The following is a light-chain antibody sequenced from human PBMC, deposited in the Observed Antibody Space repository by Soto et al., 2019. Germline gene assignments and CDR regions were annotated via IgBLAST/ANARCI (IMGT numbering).Light chain of an antibody. J-gene: IGKJ5*01. CDR2: AAS. V-gene: IGKV1-9*01. CDR3: QQANSFPIT. Sequence: IQLTQAPVSLSASVGDRVTITCRASQGISSSLAWYQQKPGKAPKLLIYAASTLQSGVPSRFSGSGSGTDFTLTISSLQPEDFATYYCQQANSFPITFGQGRRLAVK. CDR1: QGISSS.